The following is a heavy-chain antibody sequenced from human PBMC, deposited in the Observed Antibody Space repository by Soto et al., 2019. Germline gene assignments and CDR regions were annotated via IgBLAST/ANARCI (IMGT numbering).Heavy chain of an antibody. CDR3: ARPALRGYGYGDFDY. Sequence: PSETLSLTCAVYGGSFSGYYWSWIRQPPGKGLEWIGEINHSGSTNYNPSLKSRVTISVDTSKNQFSLKLSSVTAADTAVYYCARPALRGYGYGDFDYWGQGTLVTVSS. V-gene: IGHV4-34*01. J-gene: IGHJ4*02. CDR1: GGSFSGYY. CDR2: INHSGST. D-gene: IGHD5-18*01.